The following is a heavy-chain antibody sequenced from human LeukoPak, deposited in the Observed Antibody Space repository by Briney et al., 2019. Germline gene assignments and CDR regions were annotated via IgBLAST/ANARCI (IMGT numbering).Heavy chain of an antibody. CDR3: ARSLVVAATVDY. CDR1: GGSITTGPYY. D-gene: IGHD2-15*01. Sequence: PSETLSLTCTVSGGSITTGPYYCRWIRRPPGKGLECIATIYHTGGSYYNSSLKGRATISVDTSKSQFSLKLSSVTAADTALYYCARSLVVAATVDYWGQGTLVTVSS. J-gene: IGHJ4*02. CDR2: IYHTGGS. V-gene: IGHV4-39*01.